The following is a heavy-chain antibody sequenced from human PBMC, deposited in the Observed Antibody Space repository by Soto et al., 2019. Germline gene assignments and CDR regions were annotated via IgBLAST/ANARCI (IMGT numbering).Heavy chain of an antibody. V-gene: IGHV1-69*04. D-gene: IGHD4-17*01. CDR2: IIPILGIA. J-gene: IGHJ6*03. CDR3: ARDVDTVTPDYHYMDV. Sequence: SVKVSCKASGGTFSSYTISWVRQAPGQGLEWMGRIIPILGIANYAQKFQGRVTITADKSTSTAYMELSSLRSEDTAVYYCARDVDTVTPDYHYMDVWGKGTTVTVSS. CDR1: GGTFSSYT.